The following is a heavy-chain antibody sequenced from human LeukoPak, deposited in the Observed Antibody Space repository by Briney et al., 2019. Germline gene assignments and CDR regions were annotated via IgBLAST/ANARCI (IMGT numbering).Heavy chain of an antibody. V-gene: IGHV4-34*01. Sequence: SETLSLTCAVFGGPFSGYHWSWIRQSRGQELEWIGEINQSGSTNCNPSLKGRVTMSIDTSKNQFSLKLSSVTAADAAVYYCARDRDGVFEYWGQGTLVTVSS. D-gene: IGHD3-10*01. CDR2: INQSGST. J-gene: IGHJ4*02. CDR1: GGPFSGYH. CDR3: ARDRDGVFEY.